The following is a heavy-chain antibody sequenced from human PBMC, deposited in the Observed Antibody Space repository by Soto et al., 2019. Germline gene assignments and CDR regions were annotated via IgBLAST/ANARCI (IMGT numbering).Heavy chain of an antibody. Sequence: ASVKVSCKASGYTFTSYGISWVRQAPGQGLEWMGWISAYNGNTNYAQKLQGRVTMTTDTSTSTAYMELRSLRSDDTAVYYCARDLAAAGKVEYFQYWGQGTLVTVSS. D-gene: IGHD6-13*01. CDR2: ISAYNGNT. CDR3: ARDLAAAGKVEYFQY. V-gene: IGHV1-18*01. CDR1: GYTFTSYG. J-gene: IGHJ1*01.